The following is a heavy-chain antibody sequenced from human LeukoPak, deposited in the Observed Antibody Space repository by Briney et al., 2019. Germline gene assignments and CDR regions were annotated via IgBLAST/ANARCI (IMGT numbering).Heavy chain of an antibody. CDR2: ISAYNGNT. CDR1: GYTFTSYG. D-gene: IGHD4-23*01. Sequence: ASVKVSCKASGYTFTSYGISWVRQAPGQGLEWMGWISAYNGNTNYAQKLQGRVTMTTDTSTSTAYMELRSLRSDDTAVYYCAKLPGSQGYYYYMDVWGKGTTVTVSS. V-gene: IGHV1-18*01. J-gene: IGHJ6*03. CDR3: AKLPGSQGYYYYMDV.